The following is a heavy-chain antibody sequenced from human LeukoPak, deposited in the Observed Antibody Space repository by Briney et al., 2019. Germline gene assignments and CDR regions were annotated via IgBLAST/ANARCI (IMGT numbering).Heavy chain of an antibody. D-gene: IGHD3-3*01. J-gene: IGHJ5*02. CDR1: GGSISSGSYY. V-gene: IGHV4-61*02. CDR2: IYTSGST. Sequence: SETLSLTCTVSGGSISSGSYYWSWIRQPAGKGLKWIGRIYTSGSTNYNPSLKSRVTISVDTSKNQFSLKLSSVTAADTAVYYCARSSGYTNWFDPWGQGTLVTVSS. CDR3: ARSSGYTNWFDP.